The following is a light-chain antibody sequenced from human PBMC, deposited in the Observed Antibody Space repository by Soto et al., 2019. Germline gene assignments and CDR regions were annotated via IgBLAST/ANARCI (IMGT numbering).Light chain of an antibody. CDR1: SSNIGSNT. CDR3: AAWDDSRNVV. J-gene: IGLJ2*01. V-gene: IGLV1-44*01. Sequence: QSVLTQPPSASGTPGQRVTISCSGSSSNIGSNTVNWYQQLPGTAPKLLIYSNNQRPSGVPDRFSGSKSGTSASLAISGLQSEDEADYYCAAWDDSRNVVFGGGTK. CDR2: SNN.